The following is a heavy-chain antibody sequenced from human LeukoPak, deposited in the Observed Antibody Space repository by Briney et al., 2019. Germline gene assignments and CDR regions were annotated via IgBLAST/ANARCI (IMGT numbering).Heavy chain of an antibody. Sequence: PGGSLRLSCVASGFTFSSYGMHWVRQAPGKGLEWVAVIWYDGSNKYYADSVKGRFTISRDNSKNTVSLQMNSLRTEDTAMYYCARDRYPDIVATMDYWGQGTLVTVSS. CDR2: IWYDGSNK. CDR1: GFTFSSYG. CDR3: ARDRYPDIVATMDY. D-gene: IGHD5-12*01. J-gene: IGHJ4*02. V-gene: IGHV3-30*19.